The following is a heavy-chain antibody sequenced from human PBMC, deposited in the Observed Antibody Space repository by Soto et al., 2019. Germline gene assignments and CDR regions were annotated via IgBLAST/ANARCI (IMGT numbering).Heavy chain of an antibody. V-gene: IGHV3-23*01. Sequence: PGGSLRLSCAASGFTFSSYAMSWVRQAPGKGLEWVSAISGSGGSTYYADSVKGRFTISRDNSKNTLYLQMNSLRAEDTAVYYCAKEMITFGGVIVIPYFDYWGREPWSPSPQ. CDR2: ISGSGGST. J-gene: IGHJ4*02. CDR1: GFTFSSYA. CDR3: AKEMITFGGVIVIPYFDY. D-gene: IGHD3-16*02.